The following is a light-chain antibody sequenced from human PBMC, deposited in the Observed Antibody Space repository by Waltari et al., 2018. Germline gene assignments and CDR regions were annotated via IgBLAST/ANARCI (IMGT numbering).Light chain of an antibody. V-gene: IGLV2-14*03. Sequence: QSALTQPASVSGSPGQSITISCTGTSSDVGGYNYVSWYQQHPGKAPKLIIYDVSRRPSGVSNRVSGSKAGNTASLTISGLQPEDEADYYCSSYTSNTTWVFGGGTKLTVL. CDR1: SSDVGGYNY. CDR2: DVS. CDR3: SSYTSNTTWV. J-gene: IGLJ3*02.